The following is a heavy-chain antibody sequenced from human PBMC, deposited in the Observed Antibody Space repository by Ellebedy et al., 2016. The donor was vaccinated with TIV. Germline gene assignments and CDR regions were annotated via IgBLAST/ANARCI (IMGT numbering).Heavy chain of an antibody. CDR1: GFTFSGYA. V-gene: IGHV3-23*01. Sequence: GESLKISCVASGFTFSGYAMSWVRQVPGKVLEWVSGINNGGRTTSYADSVKGRFTISRDNSRSTLYLQMNSLRAEDSAVYYCAKDMVFGDGKWEIDVWGQGTTVTVSS. CDR2: INNGGRTT. CDR3: AKDMVFGDGKWEIDV. D-gene: IGHD1-26*01. J-gene: IGHJ6*02.